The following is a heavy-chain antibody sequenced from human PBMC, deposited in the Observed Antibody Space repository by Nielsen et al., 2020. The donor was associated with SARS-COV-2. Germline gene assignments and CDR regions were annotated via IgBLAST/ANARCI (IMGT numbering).Heavy chain of an antibody. D-gene: IGHD4-17*01. J-gene: IGHJ4*02. CDR2: ISWNSGSI. V-gene: IGHV3-9*01. Sequence: VRQAPGKGLEWVSGISWNSGSIGYADSVKGRFTISRDNAKNSLYLQMNSLRVEDTALYYCATIYGDYGFYWGQGTLVTVSS. CDR3: ATIYGDYGFY.